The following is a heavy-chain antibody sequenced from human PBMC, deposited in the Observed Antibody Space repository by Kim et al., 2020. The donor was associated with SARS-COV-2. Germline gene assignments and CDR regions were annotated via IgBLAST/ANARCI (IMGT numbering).Heavy chain of an antibody. CDR2: IWYDGSNK. CDR3: ARDPPSRLWTFDI. V-gene: IGHV3-33*01. CDR1: GFTFSSYG. J-gene: IGHJ3*02. D-gene: IGHD2-21*01. Sequence: GGSLRLSCAASGFTFSSYGMHWVRQAPGKGLEWVAVIWYDGSNKYYADSVKGRFTISRDNSKNTLYLQMNSLRAEDTAVYYCARDPPSRLWTFDIWGQGTMVTVSS.